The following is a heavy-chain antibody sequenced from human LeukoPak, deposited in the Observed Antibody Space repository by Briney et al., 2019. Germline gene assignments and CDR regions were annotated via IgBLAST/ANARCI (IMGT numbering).Heavy chain of an antibody. CDR3: ARTPFGWSGSWNAFDI. D-gene: IGHD6-13*01. V-gene: IGHV4-61*01. J-gene: IGHJ3*02. CDR1: GGSVSSGSYY. CDR2: IYYSGST. Sequence: PSETLSLTCTVSGGSVSSGSYYWSWIRQPPGKGLEWIGYIYYSGSTNYNPSLKSRVTISVDTSKNQFSLKLSSVTAADTAVYYCARTPFGWSGSWNAFDIWGQGTMVTVSS.